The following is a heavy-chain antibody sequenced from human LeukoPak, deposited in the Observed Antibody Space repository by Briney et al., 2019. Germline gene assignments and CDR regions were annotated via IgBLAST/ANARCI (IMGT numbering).Heavy chain of an antibody. Sequence: SETLSLTCAVYGGSFSGYYWSWIRQPPGKGLEWIGEINHSGSTNYNPSLKSRVTISVDTSKNQFSLKLSSVTAADTAVYYCARESYYGSGSYYYDAFDIWGQGTMVTVSS. V-gene: IGHV4-34*01. CDR3: ARESYYGSGSYYYDAFDI. CDR1: GGSFSGYY. CDR2: INHSGST. J-gene: IGHJ3*02. D-gene: IGHD3-10*01.